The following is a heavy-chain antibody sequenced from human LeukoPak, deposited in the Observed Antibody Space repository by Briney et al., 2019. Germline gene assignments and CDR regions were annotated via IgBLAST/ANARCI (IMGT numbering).Heavy chain of an antibody. Sequence: ASVKVSCKASGYTFTGYSMHWVRQAPGQGLEWMGWINPNSGGTKYAQKFQGRVTMTRDTSISTAYMELSRVRSDDTAVYYCAKTVTGYGDYDYWGQGTLVTVSS. CDR3: AKTVTGYGDYDY. D-gene: IGHD4-17*01. V-gene: IGHV1-2*02. CDR2: INPNSGGT. CDR1: GYTFTGYS. J-gene: IGHJ4*02.